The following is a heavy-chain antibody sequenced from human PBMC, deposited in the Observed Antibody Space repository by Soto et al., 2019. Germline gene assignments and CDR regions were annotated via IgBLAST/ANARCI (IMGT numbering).Heavy chain of an antibody. D-gene: IGHD6-13*01. CDR1: GYTFTSYY. CDR3: ARAGDIAAAGTEQNWFDP. V-gene: IGHV1-8*02. Sequence: ASVKVSCKASGYTFTSYYMHWVRQATGQGLEWMGWMNPNSGNTGYAQKFQGRVTMTRNTSISTAYMELSSLRSEDTAVYYCARAGDIAAAGTEQNWFDPWGQGTLVTVSS. CDR2: MNPNSGNT. J-gene: IGHJ5*02.